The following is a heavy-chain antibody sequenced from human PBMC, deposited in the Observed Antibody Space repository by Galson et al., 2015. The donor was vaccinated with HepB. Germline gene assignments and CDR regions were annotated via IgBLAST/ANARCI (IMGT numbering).Heavy chain of an antibody. J-gene: IGHJ4*02. CDR3: ARVVGDGYSDY. CDR2: IYHSGST. Sequence: TLSLTCAVSGGSISSGGYSWSWIRQPPGKGLEWIGYIYHSGSTYYNPSLKSRVTISVGRSKNQFSLKLSSVTAADTAVYYCARVVGDGYSDYWGQGTLVTVSS. V-gene: IGHV4-30-2*01. D-gene: IGHD5-24*01. CDR1: GGSISSGGYS.